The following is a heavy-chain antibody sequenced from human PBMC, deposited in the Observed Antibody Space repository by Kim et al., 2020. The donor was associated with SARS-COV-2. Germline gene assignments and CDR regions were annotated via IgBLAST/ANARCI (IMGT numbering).Heavy chain of an antibody. CDR1: GGSMNSYY. CDR2: IYSTGST. D-gene: IGHD2-21*02. V-gene: IGHV4-59*01. CDR3: ARGSPSDSLCWLVA. J-gene: IGHJ5*02. Sequence: SETLSLTCNVSGGSMNSYYWSWIRQPPGKGLEWIGYIYSTGSTNYNPSLKSRLTISVDTSKNQFSLKLSTVTAADTAIYYCARGSPSDSLCWLVAWGQG.